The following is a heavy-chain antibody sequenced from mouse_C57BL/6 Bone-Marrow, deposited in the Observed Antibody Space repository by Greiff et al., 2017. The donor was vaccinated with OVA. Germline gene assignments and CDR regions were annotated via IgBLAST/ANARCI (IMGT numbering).Heavy chain of an antibody. V-gene: IGHV1-50*01. Sequence: QVQLQQPGAELVKPGASVKLSCKASGYTFTSYWMQWVKQRPGQGLEWIGEIDPSDSYTNYNQKFKGKATLTVDTSSSPAYMQLSSLTSEDSAVYYCASLYYRGYYAMDYWGQGTSVTVSS. D-gene: IGHD2-14*01. CDR2: IDPSDSYT. CDR1: GYTFTSYW. J-gene: IGHJ4*01. CDR3: ASLYYRGYYAMDY.